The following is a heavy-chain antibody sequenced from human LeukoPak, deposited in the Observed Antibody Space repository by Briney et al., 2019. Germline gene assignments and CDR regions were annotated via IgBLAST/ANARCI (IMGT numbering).Heavy chain of an antibody. CDR3: ASLPYYYDSSGDAFDI. Sequence: PGGSLRLSCAASGFTFSSYEMNWVRQAPGKGLEWVSYISSSGSTIYYADSVKGRFTISRDNAKNSLYLQMNSLRAEDTAVYYCASLPYYYDSSGDAFDIWGQGTMVTVSS. CDR2: ISSSGSTI. V-gene: IGHV3-48*03. J-gene: IGHJ3*02. CDR1: GFTFSSYE. D-gene: IGHD3-22*01.